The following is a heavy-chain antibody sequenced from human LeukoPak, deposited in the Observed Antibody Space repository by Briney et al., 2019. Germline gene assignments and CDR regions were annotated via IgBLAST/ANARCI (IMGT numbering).Heavy chain of an antibody. CDR2: LYYTGST. D-gene: IGHD3-22*01. J-gene: IGHJ4*02. CDR1: GGSINNYY. V-gene: IGHV4-59*01. CDR3: ARDGDSSGYPTYYFDY. Sequence: SETLSLTCTVSGGSINNYYWSWIRQPPGKGLEWMGGLYYTGSTKYNPSLQSRVTLSLDTSKNQFSLNLSSVTAADTAVYHCARDGDSSGYPTYYFDYWGQGTLVTVSS.